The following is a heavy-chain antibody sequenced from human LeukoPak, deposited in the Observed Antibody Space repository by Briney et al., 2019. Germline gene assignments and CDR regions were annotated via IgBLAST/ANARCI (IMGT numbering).Heavy chain of an antibody. J-gene: IGHJ6*02. CDR2: VYYSGSGT. Sequence: SETLSLTCTFSGGSFSGYYWHWIRQPPGKGLEWIGFVYYSGSGTDYNPSLKSRVTMSVDTSKNQFSLKLSSVTAADTAVYYCARVRGSSGCVDVWGQGTTVTVSS. D-gene: IGHD6-19*01. CDR3: ARVRGSSGCVDV. CDR1: GGSFSGYY. V-gene: IGHV4-59*12.